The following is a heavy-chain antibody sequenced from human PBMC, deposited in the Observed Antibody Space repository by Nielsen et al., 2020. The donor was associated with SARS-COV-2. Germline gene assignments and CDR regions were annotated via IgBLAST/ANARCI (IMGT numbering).Heavy chain of an antibody. CDR2: INSDGSSA. Sequence: GESLKISCAVSGFTFSSYWMDWVRQVPGKGLVWVSRINSDGSSATYADSVKGRFSISRDNSKNTLYLQMNSLRAEDTAVYYCAKDWGYCSGGSCYYFDYWGQGTLVTVSS. J-gene: IGHJ4*02. CDR1: GFTFSSYW. CDR3: AKDWGYCSGGSCYYFDY. D-gene: IGHD2-15*01. V-gene: IGHV3-74*01.